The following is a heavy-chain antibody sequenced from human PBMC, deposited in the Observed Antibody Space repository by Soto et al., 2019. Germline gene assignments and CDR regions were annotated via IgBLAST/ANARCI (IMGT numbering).Heavy chain of an antibody. V-gene: IGHV1-46*01. CDR1: GYTFTSYY. Sequence: ASVKVSCKASGYTFTSYYMHWVRQAPGQGLEWMGIINPSGGSTSYAQKFQGRVTMTRDTSTSTVYMELSSLRSEDTAVYYCARDESSPYVWGTLALDYWGQGTLVTVSS. CDR2: INPSGGST. CDR3: ARDESSPYVWGTLALDY. D-gene: IGHD3-16*01. J-gene: IGHJ4*02.